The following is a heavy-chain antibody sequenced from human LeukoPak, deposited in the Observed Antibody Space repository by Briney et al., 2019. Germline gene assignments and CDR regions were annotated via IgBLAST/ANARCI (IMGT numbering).Heavy chain of an antibody. CDR3: ARAPIVVVPAALNHNYYYYYGMDV. D-gene: IGHD2-2*01. CDR2: INSDGSST. J-gene: IGHJ6*02. Sequence: GGSLRLSCAASGFTFSSYWMHWVRQAPGKGLVWVSRINSDGSSTGYADSVKGRFTISRDNAKNTLYLQMNSLRAEDTAVYYCARAPIVVVPAALNHNYYYYYGMDVWGQGTTVTVSS. CDR1: GFTFSSYW. V-gene: IGHV3-74*01.